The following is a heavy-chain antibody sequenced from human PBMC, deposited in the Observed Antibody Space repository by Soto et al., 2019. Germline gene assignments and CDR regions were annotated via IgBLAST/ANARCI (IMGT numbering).Heavy chain of an antibody. V-gene: IGHV1-46*01. CDR2: INPSTGST. Sequence: ASVKVSCKASGYTFTNYYIHWVRQAPGQGLEWMGIINPSTGSTTYAQRFQGRVTLTRDTSTSTVYMDLSSLRSEDTAVYYCARGRSTTVTTWWYFDYWGQGALVTVSS. CDR3: ARGRSTTVTTWWYFDY. D-gene: IGHD4-17*01. J-gene: IGHJ4*02. CDR1: GYTFTNYY.